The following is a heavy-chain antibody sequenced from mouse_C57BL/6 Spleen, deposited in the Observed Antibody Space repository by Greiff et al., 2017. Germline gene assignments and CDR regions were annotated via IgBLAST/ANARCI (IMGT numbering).Heavy chain of an antibody. CDR3: ARQGLDYYAMDY. V-gene: IGHV1-72*01. CDR1: GYTFTSYW. Sequence: QVQLQQPGAELVKPGASVKLSCKASGYTFTSYWMHWVKQRPGRGLEWIGGIDPNSGGTKYNEKFKGKATLTVDKPSSTAYMQLSSLTSEDSAVYYCARQGLDYYAMDYWGQGTSVTVSS. D-gene: IGHD3-3*01. J-gene: IGHJ4*01. CDR2: IDPNSGGT.